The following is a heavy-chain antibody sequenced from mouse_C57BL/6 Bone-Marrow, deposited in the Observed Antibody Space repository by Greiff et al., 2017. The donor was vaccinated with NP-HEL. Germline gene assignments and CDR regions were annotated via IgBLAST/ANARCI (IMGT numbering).Heavy chain of an antibody. J-gene: IGHJ2*01. Sequence: EVQLQQSGPELVEPGDSVKISCKASGYSFTGYFMNWVMQSHGKSLEWIGRINPYNGDTFYNQKFKGKATLTVDKSSSTAHMELRSLTSEDSAVYYCAREGGYGSSPYYFDYWGQGTTLTVSS. CDR2: INPYNGDT. D-gene: IGHD1-1*01. CDR3: AREGGYGSSPYYFDY. V-gene: IGHV1-20*01. CDR1: GYSFTGYF.